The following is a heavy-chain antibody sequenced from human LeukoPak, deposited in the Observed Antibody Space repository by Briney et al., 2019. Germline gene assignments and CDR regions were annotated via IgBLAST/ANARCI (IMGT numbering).Heavy chain of an antibody. J-gene: IGHJ4*02. Sequence: GGSLRLSCAASGFTICSYFMSWVRQAPGKGLEWVSGIIGSGGSTYYADSVKGRFTISRDNSKNTLYLQVYSLTAEDTAVYYCAKGAYDYIEVAYFDYWGQGTLVTVSS. CDR1: GFTICSYF. D-gene: IGHD5-12*01. CDR2: IIGSGGST. V-gene: IGHV3-23*01. CDR3: AKGAYDYIEVAYFDY.